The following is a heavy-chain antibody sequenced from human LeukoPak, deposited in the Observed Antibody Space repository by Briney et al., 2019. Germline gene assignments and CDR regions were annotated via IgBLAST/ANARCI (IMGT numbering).Heavy chain of an antibody. V-gene: IGHV3-33*06. Sequence: PGGSLRLSCAASGFSFSTYGMFWVRQAPGKGLEWVAVIWYDGSNKYYADSVKGRFTISRDNSKNTLYLQMNSLRAEDAAVYYCAKDREQLTPYYYYYMDVWGKGTTVTVSS. D-gene: IGHD6-6*01. J-gene: IGHJ6*03. CDR1: GFSFSTYG. CDR2: IWYDGSNK. CDR3: AKDREQLTPYYYYYMDV.